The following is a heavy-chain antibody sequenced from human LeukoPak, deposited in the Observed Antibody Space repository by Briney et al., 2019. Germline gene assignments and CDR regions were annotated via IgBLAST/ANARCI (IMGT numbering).Heavy chain of an antibody. CDR1: GFTFSTYV. D-gene: IGHD6-19*01. CDR2: ISSSSSTI. V-gene: IGHV3-48*04. Sequence: PGGSLRLSCAASGFTFSTYVMSWVRQAPGKGLEWVSYISSSSSTIYYADSVKGRFTISRDNAKNSLYLQMNSLRAEDTAVYYCAKESRQWLVLGGVDYWGQGTLVTVSS. J-gene: IGHJ4*02. CDR3: AKESRQWLVLGGVDY.